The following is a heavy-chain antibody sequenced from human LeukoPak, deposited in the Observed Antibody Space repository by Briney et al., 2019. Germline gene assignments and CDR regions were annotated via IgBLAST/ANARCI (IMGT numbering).Heavy chain of an antibody. V-gene: IGHV1-18*01. J-gene: IGHJ4*02. CDR1: GGTFSSYT. CDR2: ISAYNGNT. CDR3: ARASTRDSSGYYYVRFDY. D-gene: IGHD3-22*01. Sequence: ASVKVSCKASGGTFSSYTISWVRQAPGQGLEWMGWISAYNGNTNYAQKLQGRVTMTTDTSTSTAYMELRSLRSDDTAVYYCARASTRDSSGYYYVRFDYWGQGTLVTVSS.